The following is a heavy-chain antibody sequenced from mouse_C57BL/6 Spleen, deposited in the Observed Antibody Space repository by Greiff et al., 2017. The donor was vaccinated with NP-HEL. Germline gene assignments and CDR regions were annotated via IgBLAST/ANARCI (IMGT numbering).Heavy chain of an antibody. Sequence: VQLQQSGPELVKPGASVKISCKASGYAFSSSWMNWVKQRPGTGLEWIGRLYPGDGDTNYNGKFKGKATLTADKSSSTAYMQLSSLPTEDTAVYFWAISSTAYYYGSSRLDYWGQGTTLTVSS. CDR2: LYPGDGDT. CDR3: AISSTAYYYGSSRLDY. J-gene: IGHJ2*01. V-gene: IGHV1-82*01. CDR1: GYAFSSSW. D-gene: IGHD1-1*01.